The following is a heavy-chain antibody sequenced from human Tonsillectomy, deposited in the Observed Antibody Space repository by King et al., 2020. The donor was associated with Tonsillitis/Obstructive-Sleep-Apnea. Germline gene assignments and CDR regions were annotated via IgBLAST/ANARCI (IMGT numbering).Heavy chain of an antibody. J-gene: IGHJ4*02. V-gene: IGHV3-33*01. Sequence: VQLVESGGGVVQPGRSLRLSCAASGFTFSSYGMHWVRQAPGKGLEGVAVIWYDGSNKYYADSVKGRFTISRDNSKNTLYLQMNSLRAEDTAVYYCARDLLTGTTGYWGQGTLVTVSS. D-gene: IGHD1-7*01. CDR1: GFTFSSYG. CDR3: ARDLLTGTTGY. CDR2: IWYDGSNK.